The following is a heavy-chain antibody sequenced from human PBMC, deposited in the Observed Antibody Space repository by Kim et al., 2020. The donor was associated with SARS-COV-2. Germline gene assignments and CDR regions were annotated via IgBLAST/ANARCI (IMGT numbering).Heavy chain of an antibody. CDR3: ARPSGVVAALADAFDI. J-gene: IGHJ3*02. D-gene: IGHD2-15*01. V-gene: IGHV3-21*01. Sequence: SVKGRFTISRDNAKNALYLQMNSLRAEDTAVYYCARPSGVVAALADAFDIWGQGTMVTVSS.